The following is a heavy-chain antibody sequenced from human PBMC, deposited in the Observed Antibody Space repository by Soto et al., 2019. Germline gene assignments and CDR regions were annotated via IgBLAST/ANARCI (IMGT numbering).Heavy chain of an antibody. CDR2: IWYDGSNK. J-gene: IGHJ4*02. V-gene: IGHV3-33*01. D-gene: IGHD5-18*01. CDR3: AREVATATSSPYYFEY. CDR1: VFTFSIYG. Sequence: WGSLRISCVSSVFTFSIYGMHWVGQAPGKGLEWVAVIWYDGSNKYYADSVKGRFTISIDNSKNTLYLQMNSLRAEDTAVYYCAREVATATSSPYYFEYWGQGTLVTVS.